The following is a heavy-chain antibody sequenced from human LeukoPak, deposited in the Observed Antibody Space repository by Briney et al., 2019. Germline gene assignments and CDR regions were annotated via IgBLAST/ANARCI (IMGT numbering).Heavy chain of an antibody. Sequence: GGSLRLSCAASGFTFSSYSMNWVRQAPGKGLEWVSYISSSSSTIYYADSVKGRFTISRDNAKNSLYLQMNSLRAEDTAVYYCARHPRYCSSTSCYNIDYYYYYYMDVWGKGTTVTVSS. CDR1: GFTFSSYS. V-gene: IGHV3-48*01. CDR3: ARHPRYCSSTSCYNIDYYYYYYMDV. CDR2: ISSSSSTI. D-gene: IGHD2-2*02. J-gene: IGHJ6*03.